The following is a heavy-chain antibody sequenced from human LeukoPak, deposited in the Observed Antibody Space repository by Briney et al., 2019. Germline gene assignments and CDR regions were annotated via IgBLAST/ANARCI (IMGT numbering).Heavy chain of an antibody. Sequence: GGSLRLSCAASGFTFSSYSMNWVRQAPGKGLEWVSSISSSSYIYYADSVKGRFTISRDNAKNSLYLQMNSLRAEDTAVYYCVPLFRCSSTSCYADFDYWGQGTLVTVSS. CDR2: ISSSSYI. CDR3: VPLFRCSSTSCYADFDY. V-gene: IGHV3-21*01. J-gene: IGHJ4*02. CDR1: GFTFSSYS. D-gene: IGHD2-2*01.